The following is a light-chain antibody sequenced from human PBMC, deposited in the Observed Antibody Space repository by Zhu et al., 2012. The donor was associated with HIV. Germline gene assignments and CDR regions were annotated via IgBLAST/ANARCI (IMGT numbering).Light chain of an antibody. V-gene: IGKV1-9*01. CDR3: QQLNSFPLT. J-gene: IGKJ4*01. CDR2: AAS. CDR1: QDITNY. Sequence: DIRLTQSPSFLSASVGDRVTITCRASQDITNYLAWYYQKPGKAPKLLIYAASTLQIGVPSRFRASGSGAEFTLTITSLQPEDFAIYYCQQLNSFPLTFGGGTKVEIK.